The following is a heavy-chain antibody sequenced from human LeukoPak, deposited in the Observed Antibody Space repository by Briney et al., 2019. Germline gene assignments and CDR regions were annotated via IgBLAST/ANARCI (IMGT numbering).Heavy chain of an antibody. CDR2: IFNSGST. Sequence: PSETLSLTCTVSGGSVHSGGYYWSWTRQHPGKGLEWAGYIFNSGSTYYNPSLRSRITISADTSKNQFSLKLSSVTAADTAVYYCARAGDSSGYHLDSWGQGTLVTVSS. CDR3: ARAGDSSGYHLDS. CDR1: GGSVHSGGYY. D-gene: IGHD3-22*01. J-gene: IGHJ4*02. V-gene: IGHV4-31*03.